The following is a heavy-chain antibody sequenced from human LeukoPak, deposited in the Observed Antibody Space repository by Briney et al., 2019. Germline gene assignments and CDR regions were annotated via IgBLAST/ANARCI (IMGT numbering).Heavy chain of an antibody. V-gene: IGHV1-18*01. CDR3: ARGQITGTFGYFYYYMDV. D-gene: IGHD1-7*01. CDR2: ISGYTGNT. J-gene: IGHJ6*03. CDR1: GYTFTTYA. Sequence: ASVKVSCKASGYTFTTYAISWVRQAPRQGLEWMGWISGYTGNTNYAQHLQGRVTMTTDTSTNTAYMELRSLRSDDTAVYYCARGQITGTFGYFYYYMDVWGKGTTVTVSS.